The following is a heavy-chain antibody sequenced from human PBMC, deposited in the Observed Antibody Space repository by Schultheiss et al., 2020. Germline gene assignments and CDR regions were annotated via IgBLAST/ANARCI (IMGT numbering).Heavy chain of an antibody. V-gene: IGHV3-23*01. Sequence: GGSLRLSCAASGFTFRNSDMNWVRQAPGKGLEWVSAISGGDSKTYYTDSVKGRFTISRDNSKHTLYLQMNSLRAEDTAVYYCARDESSGCDYWGQGTLVTVSS. D-gene: IGHD6-19*01. CDR2: ISGGDSKT. CDR1: GFTFRNSD. CDR3: ARDESSGCDY. J-gene: IGHJ4*02.